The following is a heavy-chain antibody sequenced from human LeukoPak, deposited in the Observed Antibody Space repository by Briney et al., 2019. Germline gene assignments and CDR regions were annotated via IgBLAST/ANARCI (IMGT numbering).Heavy chain of an antibody. Sequence: GGSLRLSCAASGFTFSSYAMSWVRQAPGKGLEWVSAISGSGGSTYYADSVKGRFTISRDNSKNTLYLQMNSLRAEDTAVYYCAKDRPTRQWPTGTYDYWGQGTLVTVSS. J-gene: IGHJ4*02. V-gene: IGHV3-23*01. CDR3: AKDRPTRQWPTGTYDY. D-gene: IGHD6-19*01. CDR2: ISGSGGST. CDR1: GFTFSSYA.